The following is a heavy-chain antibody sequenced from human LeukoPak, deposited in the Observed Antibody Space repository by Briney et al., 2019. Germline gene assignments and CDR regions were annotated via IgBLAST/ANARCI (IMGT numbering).Heavy chain of an antibody. V-gene: IGHV3-30*04. CDR3: ARDYDSSGLDY. CDR1: GFTFSSYA. CDR2: ISYDGSNK. D-gene: IGHD3-22*01. J-gene: IGHJ4*02. Sequence: GGSLRLSCAASGFTFSSYAMHWVRQAPGKGLEWVAVISYDGSNKYYADSVKGRLTISRDNSKNTLYLQMNSLRAEDTAVYYCARDYDSSGLDYWGQGTLVTVSS.